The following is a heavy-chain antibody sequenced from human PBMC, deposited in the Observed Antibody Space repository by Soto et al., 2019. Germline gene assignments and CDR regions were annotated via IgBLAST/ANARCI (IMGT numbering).Heavy chain of an antibody. CDR2: IRSKTDGGTA. CDR3: TTEGRD. Sequence: EVQLVESGGGLVKPGGSLTLSCAASAFTFSNAWMSWVRQAPGKGLEWVGRIRSKTDGGTADYIAPVTGRFIISRDDSKNTVSLQMNSLKTEDTGVYYCTTEGRDWGQGTLVTVSS. J-gene: IGHJ4*02. CDR1: AFTFSNAW. V-gene: IGHV3-15*01.